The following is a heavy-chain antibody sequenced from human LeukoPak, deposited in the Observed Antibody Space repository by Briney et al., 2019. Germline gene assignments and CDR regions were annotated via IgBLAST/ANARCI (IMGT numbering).Heavy chain of an antibody. J-gene: IGHJ4*02. CDR1: GFTVSSNY. Sequence: PGGSLRLSCAASGFTVSSNYMSWVRQAPGKGLEWVSVIYSGGSTYYADSVKGRFTISRDNSKNTLYLQMNSLRAEDTAVYYCARELGGYAFDYWGQGTLVTVSS. CDR3: ARELGGYAFDY. CDR2: IYSGGST. D-gene: IGHD5-12*01. V-gene: IGHV3-66*01.